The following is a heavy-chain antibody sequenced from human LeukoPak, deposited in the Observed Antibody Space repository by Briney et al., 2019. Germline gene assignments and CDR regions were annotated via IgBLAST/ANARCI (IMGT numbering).Heavy chain of an antibody. Sequence: GGSLRLSCAASGFTFSGYWMHWVRQAPGMGLVWISRINSDGSTTYYADPVKGRFTISRDNSKNTLYLQMNSLRAEDTAMYYCARDVDYWGQGTLVTVSS. J-gene: IGHJ4*02. CDR1: GFTFSGYW. CDR3: ARDVDY. V-gene: IGHV3-74*01. CDR2: INSDGSTT.